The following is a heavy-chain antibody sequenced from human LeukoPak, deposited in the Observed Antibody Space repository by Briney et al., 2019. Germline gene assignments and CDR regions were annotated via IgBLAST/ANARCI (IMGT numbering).Heavy chain of an antibody. CDR1: GLTFSGFG. Sequence: GPSLRLSCAASGLTFSGFGMHWVRDAPGEGLEWGAVISFGGSHKYYADSVKGGFTISRDNPKNTLDLQMNSLRVGDPAVYYCARGWGGHARSWGALDFWGQGILVTVSS. J-gene: IGHJ4*02. CDR3: ARGWGGHARSWGALDF. V-gene: IGHV3-30*03. D-gene: IGHD3-16*01. CDR2: ISFGGSHK.